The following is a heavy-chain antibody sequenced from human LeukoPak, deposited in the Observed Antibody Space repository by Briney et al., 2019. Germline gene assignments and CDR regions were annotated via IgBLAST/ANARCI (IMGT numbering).Heavy chain of an antibody. J-gene: IGHJ5*02. Sequence: SVKVSCKASGGTFNKSTIHWVRQAPGQGLEWMGRIIPIFGTANYAQKFQGRVTITTDESTSTAYMELSSLRSEDTAVYYCARGSPPNWFDHWGQGTLVTVSS. CDR1: GGTFNKST. CDR2: IIPIFGTA. V-gene: IGHV1-69*05. CDR3: ARGSPPNWFDH.